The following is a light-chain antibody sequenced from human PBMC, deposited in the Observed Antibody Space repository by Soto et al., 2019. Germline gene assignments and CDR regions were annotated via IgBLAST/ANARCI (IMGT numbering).Light chain of an antibody. CDR2: GAS. Sequence: EIVLTQSPGTLSLSPGERATLSCRASQSVSSSYLAWYQQKTGQAPRLLIYGASSRATGIPDRFSGSGSGTDFSITISRLEPEDFAVYYCQQYGSSPQTFGQGTKLEIK. CDR3: QQYGSSPQT. J-gene: IGKJ2*01. V-gene: IGKV3-20*01. CDR1: QSVSSSY.